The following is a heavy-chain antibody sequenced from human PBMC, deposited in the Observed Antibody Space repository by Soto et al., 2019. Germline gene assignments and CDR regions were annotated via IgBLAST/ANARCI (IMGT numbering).Heavy chain of an antibody. CDR3: ARENLSSGRGGYFDY. D-gene: IGHD3-22*01. J-gene: IGHJ4*02. CDR1: GFTFSSYS. Sequence: GGSLRLSCAASGFTFSSYSMNWVRQAPGKGLEWVSPISSSSSYIYYADSVKGRFTISRDNAKNSLYLQMNSLRAEDTAVYYCARENLSSGRGGYFDYWGQGTLVTVSS. V-gene: IGHV3-21*01. CDR2: ISSSSSYI.